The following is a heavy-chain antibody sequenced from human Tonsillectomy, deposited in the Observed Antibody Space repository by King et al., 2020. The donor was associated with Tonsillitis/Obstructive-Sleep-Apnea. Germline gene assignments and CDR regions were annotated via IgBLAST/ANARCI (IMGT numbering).Heavy chain of an antibody. CDR1: GFTFSSYA. CDR2: ISGSGGST. CDR3: AKDPNDYGDYGESSYFDY. V-gene: IGHV3-23*04. J-gene: IGHJ4*02. Sequence: DVQLVESGGGLVQPGGSLRLSCSASGFTFSSYAMIWVRQAPGKGLEWVSAISGSGGSTYYADSVKGRFTISRDNSKNTVYLQMNSLRAEDTAVYYCAKDPNDYGDYGESSYFDYWGQGTLVTVSS. D-gene: IGHD4-17*01.